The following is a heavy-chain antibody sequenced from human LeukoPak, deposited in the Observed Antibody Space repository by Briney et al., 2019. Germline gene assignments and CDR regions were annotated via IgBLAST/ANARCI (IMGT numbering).Heavy chain of an antibody. CDR3: ARHYGSGSYYRNAYFDY. Sequence: SETLSLTFAVYGGSFSGYYWSWIRQPPGKGLEWIGEINHSGSTNYNPSLKSRVTISVDTSKNQFSLKLSSVTAADTAVYYCARHYGSGSYYRNAYFDYWGQGTLVTVSS. V-gene: IGHV4-34*01. D-gene: IGHD3-10*01. CDR1: GGSFSGYY. CDR2: INHSGST. J-gene: IGHJ4*02.